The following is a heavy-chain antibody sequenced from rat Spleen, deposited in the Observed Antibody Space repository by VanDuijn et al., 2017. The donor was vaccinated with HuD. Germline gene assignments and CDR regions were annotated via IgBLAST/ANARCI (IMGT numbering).Heavy chain of an antibody. CDR1: GFTFNNYW. V-gene: IGHV5-31*01. CDR3: ARQGGYNSYVMDA. CDR2: ITNSGGTI. D-gene: IGHD1-4*01. J-gene: IGHJ4*01. Sequence: EVQLVESDGGLVQPGGSLKLSCAASGFTFNNYWMNWIRQAPGKGLEWVASITNSGGTISYPDSVKGRFTISRDNAQSTLYLQMNSLRSEDTATYYCARQGGYNSYVMDAWGQGASVTVSS.